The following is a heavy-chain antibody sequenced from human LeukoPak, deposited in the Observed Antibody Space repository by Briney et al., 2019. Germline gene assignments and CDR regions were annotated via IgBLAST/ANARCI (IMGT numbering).Heavy chain of an antibody. Sequence: PGGSLRLSCATSGFTFSIYAMTWVRQAPGKGLEWVSTLSGSGGSTYYADSVKGRFTISRDNAKNSLYLQMNSLRVEDTAVYYCARTLFGARDYWGQGTLVTVSS. CDR2: LSGSGGST. J-gene: IGHJ4*02. CDR3: ARTLFGARDY. D-gene: IGHD3-10*02. V-gene: IGHV3-23*01. CDR1: GFTFSIYA.